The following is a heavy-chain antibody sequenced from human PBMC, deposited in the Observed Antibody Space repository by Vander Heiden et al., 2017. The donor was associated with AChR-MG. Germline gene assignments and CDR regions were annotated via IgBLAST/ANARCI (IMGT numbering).Heavy chain of an antibody. Sequence: QVQLQQWGAGLLKPSETLSLTCAVYGGSFSGYYWSWIRQPPGKGLEWIGEINHSGSTNYNPSLKRRVTISVDTSKNQFSLKLSSVTAAETAVYYCARLSYITMGRGVIRGVFDYWGHVTLVAVSS. J-gene: IGHJ4*01. V-gene: IGHV4-34*01. CDR2: INHSGST. CDR1: GGSFSGYY. D-gene: IGHD3-10*01. CDR3: ARLSYITMGRGVIRGVFDY.